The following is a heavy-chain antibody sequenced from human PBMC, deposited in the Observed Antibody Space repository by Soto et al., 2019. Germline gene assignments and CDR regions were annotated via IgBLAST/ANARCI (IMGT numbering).Heavy chain of an antibody. CDR2: IIPIFGTA. CDR3: ASGPYRDYYYYGMDV. D-gene: IGHD5-12*01. V-gene: IGHV1-69*01. J-gene: IGHJ6*02. Sequence: QVQLVQSGAEVKKPGSSVKVSCKASGGTFSSDAISWVRQAPGQGLEWMGGIIPIFGTANYAQKFQGRVTITEDESTSTADRELSSMRSEATAVYYCASGPYRDYYYYGMDVWGQGTTVTVSS. CDR1: GGTFSSDA.